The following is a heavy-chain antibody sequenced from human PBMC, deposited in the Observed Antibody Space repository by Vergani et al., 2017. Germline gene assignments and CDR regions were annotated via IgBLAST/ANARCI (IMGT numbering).Heavy chain of an antibody. V-gene: IGHV3-33*06. Sequence: QVQLVESGGGVVQPGRSLRLSCTPSSFKLGDYGMHWVRQAPGRGLEWVSMTWYEGNNNYYADSVKGRFTISKDISKNMLYLQMNSLRAEDTAVYYCAKRGRVGAIFGVDTLSDAFDIWGQGTMVTVSS. CDR1: SFKLGDYG. CDR3: AKRGRVGAIFGVDTLSDAFDI. D-gene: IGHD3-3*01. CDR2: TWYEGNNN. J-gene: IGHJ3*02.